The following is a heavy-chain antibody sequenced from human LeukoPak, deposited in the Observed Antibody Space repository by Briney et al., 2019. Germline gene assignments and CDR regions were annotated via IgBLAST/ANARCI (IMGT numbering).Heavy chain of an antibody. J-gene: IGHJ4*02. Sequence: GGSLRLSCAASGFTFRNYWMSWVRQAPGKGLEWVANIKQDGSVKNHVDSVKGRFTISRDNAKNSLYLQMNSLRPEDTAVYYCARGAPYRDSDDYWGQGTLVIVSS. D-gene: IGHD1-26*01. V-gene: IGHV3-7*05. CDR1: GFTFRNYW. CDR3: ARGAPYRDSDDY. CDR2: IKQDGSVK.